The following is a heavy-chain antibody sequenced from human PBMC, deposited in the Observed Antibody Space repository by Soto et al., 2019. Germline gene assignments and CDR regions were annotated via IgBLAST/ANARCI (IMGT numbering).Heavy chain of an antibody. D-gene: IGHD3-3*01. Sequence: SETLSLTCAVSGGSTSSSNWWSWVRQPPGKGLEWIGEIYHSGSTNYNPSLKSRVTISVDKSKNQFSLKLSSVTAADTAVYYCARDMTNYDFWSGRNFDYWGQGTLVTVSS. CDR1: GGSTSSSNW. CDR2: IYHSGST. J-gene: IGHJ4*02. V-gene: IGHV4-4*02. CDR3: ARDMTNYDFWSGRNFDY.